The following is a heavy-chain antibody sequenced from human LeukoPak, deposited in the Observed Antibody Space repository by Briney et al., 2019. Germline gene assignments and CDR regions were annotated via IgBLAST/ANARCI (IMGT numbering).Heavy chain of an antibody. D-gene: IGHD2-2*01. CDR3: ARAEVVPAARGNYYYYYMDV. CDR1: EGTFSSYA. V-gene: IGHV1-69*05. Sequence: SVKVSCKASEGTFSSYAISWVRQAPGQGLEWMGGIIPIFGTANYAQKFQGRVTITTDESTSTAYMELSSLRSEDMAVYYCARAEVVPAARGNYYYYYMDVWGKGTTVTVSS. J-gene: IGHJ6*03. CDR2: IIPIFGTA.